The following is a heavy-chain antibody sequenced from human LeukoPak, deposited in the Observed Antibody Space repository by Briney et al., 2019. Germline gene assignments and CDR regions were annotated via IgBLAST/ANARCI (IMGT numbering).Heavy chain of an antibody. J-gene: IGHJ3*02. D-gene: IGHD5-18*01. V-gene: IGHV1-18*04. CDR1: GYRFTDYY. CDR2: ISAYNGNT. Sequence: ASVKVSCKSSGYRFTDYYMHWVRQAPGQGLEWMGWISAYNGNTNYAQKLQGRVTMTTDTSTSTAYMELRSLRSDDTAVYYCARDGYVGYSYGYEAFDIWGQGTMVTVSS. CDR3: ARDGYVGYSYGYEAFDI.